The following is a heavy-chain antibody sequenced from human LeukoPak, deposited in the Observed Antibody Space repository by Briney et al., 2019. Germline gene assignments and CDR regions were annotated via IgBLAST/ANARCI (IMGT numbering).Heavy chain of an antibody. CDR1: GGSISSGDYY. CDR2: IYYSGST. Sequence: SETLSLTCTVSGGSISSGDYYWSWIRQPPRKGLEWIGYIYYSGSTYYNPSLKSRVTISVDTSKNQFSLKLSSVTAADTAVYYCARDPSTRDPEGYYYYGMDVWGQGTTVTVSS. J-gene: IGHJ6*02. V-gene: IGHV4-30-4*01. D-gene: IGHD2-2*01. CDR3: ARDPSTRDPEGYYYYGMDV.